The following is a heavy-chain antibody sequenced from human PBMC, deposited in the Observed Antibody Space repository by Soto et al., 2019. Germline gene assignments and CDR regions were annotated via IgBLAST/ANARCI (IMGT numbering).Heavy chain of an antibody. Sequence: GGALRLSCAASGFTFSSYAMQWVRQAPGKGLEWVALMSYDGTNEYYADSVKGRFTISRDNSKNTLFLQINSLRAEDTAVYYCGKDLHHSSGSFFTVRLNAMDVWGQGTTVTVSS. CDR1: GFTFSSYA. V-gene: IGHV3-30*18. J-gene: IGHJ6*01. D-gene: IGHD3-22*01. CDR3: GKDLHHSSGSFFTVRLNAMDV. CDR2: MSYDGTNE.